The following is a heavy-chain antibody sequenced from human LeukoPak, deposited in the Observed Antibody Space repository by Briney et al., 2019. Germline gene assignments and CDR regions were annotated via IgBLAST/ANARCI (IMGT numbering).Heavy chain of an antibody. CDR1: GFTFDDYA. V-gene: IGHV3-9*01. CDR3: VKDRGDYDWYFDL. CDR2: ISWSSGSI. Sequence: GRSLRLSCAASGFTFDDYAMLWVRQAPGEGLEWVSGISWSSGSIGYADSVKGRFTISRDNAKNSLYLQMNSLRAEDTALYYCVKDRGDYDWYFDLWGRGTLVTVSS. D-gene: IGHD4-17*01. J-gene: IGHJ2*01.